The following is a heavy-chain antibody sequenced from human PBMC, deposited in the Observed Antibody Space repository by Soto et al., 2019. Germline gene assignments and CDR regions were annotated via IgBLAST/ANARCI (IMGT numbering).Heavy chain of an antibody. CDR1: GGSFSGYY. CDR3: ARVRDWFDP. V-gene: IGHV4-34*01. D-gene: IGHD3-3*01. J-gene: IGHJ5*02. Sequence: SETLSLTCAVYGGSFSGYYWNWIRQPPGKGLEWIGEIDHSGYTNYNLSLKSRVTISVDTSKNQFSLRLTSVTAADTAVYYCARVRDWFDPWGQGTLVTVSS. CDR2: IDHSGYT.